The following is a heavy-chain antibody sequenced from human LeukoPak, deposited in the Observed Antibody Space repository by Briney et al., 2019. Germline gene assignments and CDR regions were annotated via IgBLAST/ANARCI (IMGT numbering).Heavy chain of an antibody. CDR3: AKAEGDSGSYYGGGCYYYYMDV. Sequence: PGGSLRLSCAASGFTFSSYAMSWVRQAPGKGLEWVSAISGSGGSTYYADSVKGRFTISRDNSKNTLYLQMNSLRAEDTAVYYCAKAEGDSGSYYGGGCYYYYMDVWGKGTTVTVSS. CDR2: ISGSGGST. J-gene: IGHJ6*03. D-gene: IGHD1-26*01. V-gene: IGHV3-23*01. CDR1: GFTFSSYA.